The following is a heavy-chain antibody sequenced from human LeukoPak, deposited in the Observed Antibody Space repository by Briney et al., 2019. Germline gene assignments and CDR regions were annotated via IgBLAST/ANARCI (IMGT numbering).Heavy chain of an antibody. CDR1: GINLSDHY. D-gene: IGHD2-15*01. CDR2: NTTGGRTM. CDR3: ARILRSIWFDP. J-gene: IGHJ5*02. V-gene: IGHV3-11*01. Sequence: PGGSLRLCCAASGINLSDHYMSWIRQAPGKGPEWVSYNTTGGRTMYYADSVRGRFTISGDNAKNSLYLQMNSLRADDTAVYFCARILRSIWFDPWGQGTLVTVSS.